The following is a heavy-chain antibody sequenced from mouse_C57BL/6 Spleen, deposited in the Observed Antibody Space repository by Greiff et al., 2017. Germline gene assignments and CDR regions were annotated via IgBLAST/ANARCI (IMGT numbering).Heavy chain of an antibody. CDR2: IDPSDSYT. D-gene: IGHD1-1*01. J-gene: IGHJ2*01. CDR1: GYTFTSYW. Sequence: QVQLQQPGAELVRPGTSVKLSCKASGYTFTSYWMHWVKQRPGQGLEWIGVIDPSDSYTNYNQKFKGKATLTVDTSSSTAYMQLSSLTSEDSAVYYCARYYYGSRYFDYWGQGTTLTVSS. V-gene: IGHV1-59*01. CDR3: ARYYYGSRYFDY.